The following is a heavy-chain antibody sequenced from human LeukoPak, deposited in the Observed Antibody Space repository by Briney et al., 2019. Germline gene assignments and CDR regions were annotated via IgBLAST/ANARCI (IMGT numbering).Heavy chain of an antibody. CDR1: GFTFSSYA. Sequence: GGSLRLSCAASGFTFSSYAMSWIRQAPGKGLEWVSYISSSGRTIYYADSVKGRFTISRDNAKNSLHLQMNSLRAEDTAVYYCARDKDDYGSGNHWFDPWGQGTLVTVSS. J-gene: IGHJ5*02. CDR2: ISSSGRTI. D-gene: IGHD3-10*01. V-gene: IGHV3-11*01. CDR3: ARDKDDYGSGNHWFDP.